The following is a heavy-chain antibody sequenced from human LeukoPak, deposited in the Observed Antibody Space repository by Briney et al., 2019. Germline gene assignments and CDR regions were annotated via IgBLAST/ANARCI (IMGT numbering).Heavy chain of an antibody. V-gene: IGHV1-24*01. CDR3: ASAKHFDY. J-gene: IGHJ4*02. CDR2: FDPEDGET. Sequence: ASVKVSCKASGYSFTGYHMHWVRQAPGKGLEWMGGFDPEDGETIYAQKFQGRVTMTEDTSTDTAYMELSSLRSEDTAVYYCASAKHFDYWGQGTLVTVSS. CDR1: GYSFTGYH. D-gene: IGHD4/OR15-4a*01.